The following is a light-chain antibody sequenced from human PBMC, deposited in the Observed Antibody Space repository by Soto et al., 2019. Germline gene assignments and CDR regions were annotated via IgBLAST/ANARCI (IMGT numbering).Light chain of an antibody. CDR2: GAS. V-gene: IGKV3-15*01. CDR1: QSVSIN. CDR3: QHHSNWPPWT. Sequence: EIVMTQSPATLSVSPGERATLSCRASQSVSINLAWYQQKPGQAPRLLIYGASTRATGIPARFSGSGSGTEFTLTISSLQSEDFAVFYCQHHSNWPPWTFGQGTKVEIK. J-gene: IGKJ1*01.